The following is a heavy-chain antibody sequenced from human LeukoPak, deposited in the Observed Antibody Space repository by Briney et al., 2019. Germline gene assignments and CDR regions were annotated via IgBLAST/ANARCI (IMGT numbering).Heavy chain of an antibody. J-gene: IGHJ4*02. V-gene: IGHV3-48*01. D-gene: IGHD3-10*01. CDR1: GFTFSSYS. Sequence: QAGGSLRLSCAASGFTFSSYSMNWVRQAPGKGLEWVSYISSSGTTIYYADSVKGRFTISRDNAKNSLYLQMNSLRAEDTAVYYCARDGSGSYYSDCWGQGTLVTVSS. CDR3: ARDGSGSYYSDC. CDR2: ISSSGTTI.